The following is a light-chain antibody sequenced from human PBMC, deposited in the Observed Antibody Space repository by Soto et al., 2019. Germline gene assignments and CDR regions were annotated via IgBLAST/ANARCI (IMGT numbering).Light chain of an antibody. CDR3: QQLNSYPIT. CDR2: AAS. Sequence: DIQLTQSPSFLSASVGDRVTITCRASEDISRYVTWYHQKPVKIPKLLIAAASTLQSGVPPRFSRSGAATEFTLTISGMQPEDFATYYCQQLNSYPITFGQGTRLEI. J-gene: IGKJ5*01. V-gene: IGKV1-9*01. CDR1: EDISRY.